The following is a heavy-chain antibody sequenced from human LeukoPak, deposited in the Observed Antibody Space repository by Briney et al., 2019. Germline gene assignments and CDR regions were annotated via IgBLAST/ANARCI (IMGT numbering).Heavy chain of an antibody. Sequence: GGSLRLSCAASGFTFSASSMHWVRQTSGKGLGWVGRIRDKAYNYVTASAESLKGRFTVSRDDSRNMVYLQMNSLKTEDTAVYYCVRPGSGNYYYYWGQGTLVTVSS. D-gene: IGHD3-10*01. CDR1: GFTFSASS. V-gene: IGHV3-73*01. CDR2: IRDKAYNYVT. CDR3: VRPGSGNYYYY. J-gene: IGHJ4*02.